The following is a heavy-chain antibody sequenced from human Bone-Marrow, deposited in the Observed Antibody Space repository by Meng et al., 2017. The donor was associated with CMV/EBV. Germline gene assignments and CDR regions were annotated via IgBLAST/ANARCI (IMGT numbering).Heavy chain of an antibody. J-gene: IGHJ4*02. D-gene: IGHD6-13*01. Sequence: SETLSLTCTVSGGSISSYYWSWIRQPPGKGLEWIGYIYYSGSTYYNPSLKSRVTISVDTSKNQFSLKLSSVTAADTAVYYCARGVGIAAAGVDYWGQGTRVTVSS. CDR3: ARGVGIAAAGVDY. V-gene: IGHV4-59*12. CDR1: GGSISSYY. CDR2: IYYSGST.